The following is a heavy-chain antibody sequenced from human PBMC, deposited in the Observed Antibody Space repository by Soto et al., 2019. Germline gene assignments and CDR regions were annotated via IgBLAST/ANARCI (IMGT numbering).Heavy chain of an antibody. CDR1: GGSISSGDYY. D-gene: IGHD1-1*01. V-gene: IGHV4-30-4*01. Sequence: SETLSLTCTVSGGSISSGDYYWSWIRQPPGKGLEWIGYIYYSGSTYYNPSLKSRVTISVDTSKNQFSLKLRSVTAADTAMYYCAQRNDNWFDPWGQGTLVTVSS. J-gene: IGHJ5*02. CDR3: AQRNDNWFDP. CDR2: IYYSGST.